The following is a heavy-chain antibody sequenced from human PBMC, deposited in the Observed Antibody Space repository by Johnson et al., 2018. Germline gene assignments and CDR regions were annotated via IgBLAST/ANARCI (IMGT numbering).Heavy chain of an antibody. CDR2: ISSSDYI. J-gene: IGHJ6*03. CDR1: GFTFSDYY. D-gene: IGHD2-15*01. V-gene: IGHV3-11*04. CDR3: ARDGSGGYYYYYYYMDV. Sequence: QVQLVESGGGLVKPGGSLRLSCAASGFTFSDYYMSWIRQAPGKGLEWVSYISSSDYIYYADSVQGRFTISRDNAKNSLYLQMNSLRAEDTAVFYCARDGSGGYYYYYYYMDVCVTGTTVTVSS.